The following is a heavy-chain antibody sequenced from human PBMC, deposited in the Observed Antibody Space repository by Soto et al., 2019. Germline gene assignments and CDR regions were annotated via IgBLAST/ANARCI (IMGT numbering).Heavy chain of an antibody. V-gene: IGHV4-30-4*01. CDR2: IYYSGST. CDR3: ARDPRPYYYGSGSYYNYYGMDV. CDR1: GGSISSGDYY. J-gene: IGHJ6*02. Sequence: QVQLQESGPGLVKPSQTLSLTCTVSGGSISSGDYYWSWIRQPPGKGLEWIGYIYYSGSTYYNPSLKSRVTISVDTSKNQFSLKLSSVTAADTAVYYCARDPRPYYYGSGSYYNYYGMDVWGQGTTVTVSS. D-gene: IGHD3-10*01.